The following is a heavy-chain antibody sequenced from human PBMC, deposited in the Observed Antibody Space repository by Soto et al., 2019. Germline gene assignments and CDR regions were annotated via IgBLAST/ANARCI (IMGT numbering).Heavy chain of an antibody. CDR2: IFSSGYT. J-gene: IGHJ6*02. CDR3: ARDRGHSRGYDLGGQLDG. D-gene: IGHD5-12*01. V-gene: IGHV4-31*03. CDR1: GGSISGGDYL. Sequence: QVQLQESGPGLVKPSQTLSLTCTVAGGSISGGDYLWTWIRQPPGKGLEWIGHIFSSGYTRYNPSLKSRVTISVDMSKNQFSLKLNSVTAADTANYHCARDRGHSRGYDLGGQLDGWGQGTTVTVSS.